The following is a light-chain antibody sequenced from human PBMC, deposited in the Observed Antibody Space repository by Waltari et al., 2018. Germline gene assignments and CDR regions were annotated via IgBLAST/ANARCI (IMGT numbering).Light chain of an antibody. CDR2: DAS. V-gene: IGKV3-11*01. Sequence: EIVLTQSPATLSLSPGERATLSCRAIQSISRYLAWYQQKPGQAPRLLIYDASNRATGIPARFSGSGSGTDFTLTISSLESEDFAVYYCQQRSDWPLTFGGGTKVEIK. CDR1: QSISRY. CDR3: QQRSDWPLT. J-gene: IGKJ4*01.